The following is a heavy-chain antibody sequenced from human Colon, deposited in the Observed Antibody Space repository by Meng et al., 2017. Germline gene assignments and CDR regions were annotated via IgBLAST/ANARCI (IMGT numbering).Heavy chain of an antibody. Sequence: QLQVQESGPGLVKPSETLSLTCTVSGGSISRSGYYWGWIRQPPGKGLEWIGSIGHSGFTYYTPSLKSRVTVSIDTSRNQFSLWLTSVTAADTAVYYCVRSSAWVRTGFDPWGQGTLVTVSS. J-gene: IGHJ5*02. CDR1: GGSISRSGYY. D-gene: IGHD6-19*01. CDR2: IGHSGFT. V-gene: IGHV4-39*01. CDR3: VRSSAWVRTGFDP.